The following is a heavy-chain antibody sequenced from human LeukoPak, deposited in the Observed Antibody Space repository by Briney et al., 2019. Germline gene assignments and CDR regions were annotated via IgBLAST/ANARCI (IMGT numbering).Heavy chain of an antibody. Sequence: PGGSLRLSCAASGFTFSGSAMHWVRQASGKGLEWVGRIRSKANSYATAYAASVKGRFTISRDDSKNTLYLQMNSLRAEDTAVYYCAKHLWRDLLWFGEGYYFGSWGQGTLVTVSS. J-gene: IGHJ4*02. D-gene: IGHD3-10*01. CDR3: AKHLWRDLLWFGEGYYFGS. CDR1: GFTFSGSA. CDR2: IRSKANSYAT. V-gene: IGHV3-73*01.